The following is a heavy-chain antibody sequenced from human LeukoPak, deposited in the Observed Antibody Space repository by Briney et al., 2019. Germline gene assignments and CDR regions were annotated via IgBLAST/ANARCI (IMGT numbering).Heavy chain of an antibody. Sequence: SETLSLTCTVSGGSISSHYWSWIRQPPGKGLEWIGYIYYSGGTNYDPSLKSRVTISVDTSKNQFSLKLSSVTAADTAVYYCASYSSYTLFDYWGQGTLVTVSS. D-gene: IGHD6-6*01. J-gene: IGHJ4*02. CDR1: GGSISSHY. CDR2: IYYSGGT. CDR3: ASYSSYTLFDY. V-gene: IGHV4-59*11.